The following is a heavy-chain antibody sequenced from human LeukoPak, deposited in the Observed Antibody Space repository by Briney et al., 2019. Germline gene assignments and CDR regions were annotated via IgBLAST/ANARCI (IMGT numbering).Heavy chain of an antibody. CDR3: ARRYNSSGYSPLYWYFDL. J-gene: IGHJ2*01. D-gene: IGHD3-22*01. V-gene: IGHV1-69*13. Sequence: SVKVSCKASGGTFSSYAISWVRQAPGQWLEWMGGIIPIFGTANYAQKFQGRVTITADESTSTAYMELSSLRSEDTAVYYCARRYNSSGYSPLYWYFDLWGRGTLVTVSS. CDR2: IIPIFGTA. CDR1: GGTFSSYA.